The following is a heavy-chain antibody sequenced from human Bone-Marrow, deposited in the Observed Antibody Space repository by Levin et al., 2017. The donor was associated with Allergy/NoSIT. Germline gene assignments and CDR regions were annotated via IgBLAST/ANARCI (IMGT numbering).Heavy chain of an antibody. V-gene: IGHV3-30*18. CDR2: ISYDGSNK. CDR3: AKALKQWTGDAFDI. Sequence: GESLKISCAASGFTFSSYGMHWVRQAPGKGLEWVAVISYDGSNKYYADSVKGRFTISRDNSKNTLYLQMNSLRAEDTAVYYCAKALKQWTGDAFDIWGQGTMVTVSS. CDR1: GFTFSSYG. J-gene: IGHJ3*02. D-gene: IGHD6-19*01.